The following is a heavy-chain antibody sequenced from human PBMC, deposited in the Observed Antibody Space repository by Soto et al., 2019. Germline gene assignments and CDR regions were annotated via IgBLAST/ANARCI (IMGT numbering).Heavy chain of an antibody. V-gene: IGHV3-30-3*01. CDR1: GFTFSSYA. J-gene: IGHJ6*02. CDR3: ARARQITIFGVVPVDYYGMDV. Sequence: GGSLRLSCAAPGFTFSSYAMHWVRQAPGKGLEWVAVISYDGSNKYYADSVKGRFTISRDNSKNTLYLQMNSLRAEDTAVYYCARARQITIFGVVPVDYYGMDVWGQGTTVTVSS. CDR2: ISYDGSNK. D-gene: IGHD3-3*01.